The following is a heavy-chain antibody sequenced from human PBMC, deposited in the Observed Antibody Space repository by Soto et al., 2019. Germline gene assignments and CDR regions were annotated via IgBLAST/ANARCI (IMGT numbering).Heavy chain of an antibody. Sequence: GGSLRLSCAASGFTFSSYAMHWVRQAPGKGLEWVAVISYDGSNKYYADSVKGRFTISRDNSKNTLYLQMNSLRAEDTAVYYCARDSPYCSGGSCHDYYYGMDVWGQGTTVTVSS. D-gene: IGHD2-15*01. CDR3: ARDSPYCSGGSCHDYYYGMDV. CDR1: GFTFSSYA. CDR2: ISYDGSNK. V-gene: IGHV3-30-3*01. J-gene: IGHJ6*02.